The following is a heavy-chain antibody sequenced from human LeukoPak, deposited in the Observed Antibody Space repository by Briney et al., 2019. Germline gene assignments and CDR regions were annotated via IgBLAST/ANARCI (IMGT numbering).Heavy chain of an antibody. Sequence: SETLSLTCTVSGGSISSSAYHWGWIRQPPGKGLEWIGSIHSSGSTYYNPSLKSRVTISVRTSKNQFSLKLSSVTAADTAVYYCARDGVCPGATPCPGYNWNYPYYYYYMDVWGKGTTVTVSS. CDR1: GGSISSSAYH. CDR2: IHSSGST. V-gene: IGHV4-39*02. J-gene: IGHJ6*03. CDR3: ARDGVCPGATPCPGYNWNYPYYYYYMDV. D-gene: IGHD1-7*01.